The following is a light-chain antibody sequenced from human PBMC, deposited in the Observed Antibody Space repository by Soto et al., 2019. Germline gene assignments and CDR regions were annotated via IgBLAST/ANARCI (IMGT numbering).Light chain of an antibody. J-gene: IGLJ1*01. CDR1: SSEVGSYNL. CDR3: CSYAGSNTFV. Sequence: QSVLTQPASVSGSPGQSITISCTGTSSEVGSYNLVSWYQQHPGKAPKLMIYEGSKRPSGGSNRFSGSKSGNTASLTISGLQAEDEADYYCCSYAGSNTFVFGTGTKVTVL. V-gene: IGLV2-23*03. CDR2: EGS.